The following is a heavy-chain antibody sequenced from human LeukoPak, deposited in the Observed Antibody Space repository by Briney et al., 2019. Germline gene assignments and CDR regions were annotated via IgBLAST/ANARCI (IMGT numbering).Heavy chain of an antibody. J-gene: IGHJ4*02. CDR3: AKDVRATYYDILTGYSKPFNFDY. D-gene: IGHD3-9*01. V-gene: IGHV3-23*01. CDR1: GFTFSSYA. CDR2: ISGMGGST. Sequence: PGGSLRLSCAASGFTFSSYAMSWVRQAPGKGLEWVSGISGMGGSTYYADSVKGRFTISRDNSKNTLYLQMNSLRAEDTAVYYCAKDVRATYYDILTGYSKPFNFDYWGQGTLVTVSS.